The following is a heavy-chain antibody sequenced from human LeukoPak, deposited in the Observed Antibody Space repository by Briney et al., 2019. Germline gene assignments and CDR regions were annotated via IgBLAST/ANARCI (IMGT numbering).Heavy chain of an antibody. CDR1: GGSISNYY. CDR3: AKSNGYGLVDI. CDR2: IFYSGST. V-gene: IGHV4-39*07. D-gene: IGHD3-10*01. Sequence: SETLSLTCTVSGGSISNYYWGWIRQPPGKGLEWIGNIFYSGSTYYSPSLRSRVTISLDTSRNQFSLKLNSVTAADTAVYYCAKSNGYGLVDIWGQGTMVTVSS. J-gene: IGHJ3*02.